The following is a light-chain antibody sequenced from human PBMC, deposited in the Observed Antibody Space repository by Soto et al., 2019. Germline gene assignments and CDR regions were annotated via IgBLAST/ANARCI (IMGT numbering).Light chain of an antibody. V-gene: IGKV1-8*01. CDR3: QQYYSYPIT. CDR1: QGISSY. CDR2: AAS. J-gene: IGKJ5*01. Sequence: IRVTKSPASFSASTGDRVTITCRASQGISSYLAWYQQKPGKAPKLLIYAASTLQSGVPSRFSGSGSGTDFTLTISCLQSEDFATYYCQQYYSYPITFGQGTRLEI.